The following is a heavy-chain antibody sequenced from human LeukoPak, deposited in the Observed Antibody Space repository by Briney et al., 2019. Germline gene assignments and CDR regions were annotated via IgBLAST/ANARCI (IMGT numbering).Heavy chain of an antibody. CDR2: IYYSGST. D-gene: IGHD4-17*01. CDR3: ARDARDYGDYDAFDI. CDR1: GGSISSGGYY. Sequence: PSETLSLTCTVSGGSISSGGYYLSWIRQHPGKGLEWIVYIYYSGSTYYNPSFKSRVTISVDTSKNQFSLKLSSVTAADTAVYYCARDARDYGDYDAFDIWGQGTMVTVSS. V-gene: IGHV4-31*03. J-gene: IGHJ3*02.